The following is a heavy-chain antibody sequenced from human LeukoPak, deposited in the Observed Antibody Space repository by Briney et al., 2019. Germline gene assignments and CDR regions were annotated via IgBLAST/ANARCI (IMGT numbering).Heavy chain of an antibody. V-gene: IGHV4-39*01. J-gene: IGHJ4*02. D-gene: IGHD6-13*01. CDR1: GGSISSNSYY. Sequence: PSETLSLTCAVSGGSISSNSYYWGWIRQPPGKGLEWIGSIYYSGSTYYNPSLKSRVTISVDTSKNQFSLKLSSVTAADTAVYYCARQSSSWAFDYWGQGTLVTVSS. CDR2: IYYSGST. CDR3: ARQSSSWAFDY.